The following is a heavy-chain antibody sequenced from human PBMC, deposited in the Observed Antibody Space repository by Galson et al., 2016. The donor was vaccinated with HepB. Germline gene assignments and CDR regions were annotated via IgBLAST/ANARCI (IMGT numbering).Heavy chain of an antibody. D-gene: IGHD2-2*01. CDR3: AKDSIIQLPIQSYYYYYGMDV. J-gene: IGHJ6*02. Sequence: ETLSLTCTVSGASISGYYLSWIRQPPGKGLEWIGYIYYSERTNYNPSLKSRVTISVDKSKNQFSLKLSSVTAEDTAVYYCAKDSIIQLPIQSYYYYYGMDVWGHGTTVTVSS. CDR2: IYYSERT. CDR1: GASISGYY. V-gene: IGHV4-59*12.